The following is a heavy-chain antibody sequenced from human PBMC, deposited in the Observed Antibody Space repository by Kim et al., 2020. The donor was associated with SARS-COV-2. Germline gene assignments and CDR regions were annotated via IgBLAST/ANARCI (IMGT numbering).Heavy chain of an antibody. D-gene: IGHD1-26*01. CDR3: TRLSWGAGMIFHKEHREGRQGFDV. Sequence: GESLKISCQGSGYNFRDFWIVWVRQMPGKGLEVMGIIYPGDSDTRYTPSFRGQVTISADNSISTAYLRWSSLKASDSGTYFCTRLSWGAGMIFHKEHREGRQGFDVWGQGTTVTVCS. V-gene: IGHV5-51*01. CDR2: IYPGDSDT. CDR1: GYNFRDFW. J-gene: IGHJ6*02.